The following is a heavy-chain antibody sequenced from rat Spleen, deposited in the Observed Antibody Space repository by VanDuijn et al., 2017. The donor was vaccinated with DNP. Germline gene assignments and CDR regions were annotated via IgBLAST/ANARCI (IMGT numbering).Heavy chain of an antibody. CDR2: INKDSSTI. CDR1: GFNFNDYW. V-gene: IGHV4-2*01. J-gene: IGHJ4*01. D-gene: IGHD3-2*01. CDR3: AKLWYAMDA. Sequence: EVKLVESGGGLVQPGSSLKLSCTASGFNFNDYWMGWVRQAPGKGLEWIGKINKDSSTINYTPSLKERFTISRDNAQNSLYLQMNTLGSEDTALYYCAKLWYAMDAWGQGTSVTVSS.